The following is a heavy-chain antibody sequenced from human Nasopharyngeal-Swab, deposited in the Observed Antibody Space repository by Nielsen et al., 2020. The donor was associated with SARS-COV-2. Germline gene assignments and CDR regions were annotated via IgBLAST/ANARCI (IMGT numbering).Heavy chain of an antibody. CDR3: ARAGKIQLWFNSLYYFDY. V-gene: IGHV1-8*01. CDR2: MNPNSGNT. J-gene: IGHJ4*02. D-gene: IGHD5-18*01. Sequence: WVRQAPGQGLEWMGWMNPNSGNTGYAQKFQGRGTMTRNTSISTAYMELSSLRSEDTAVYYCARAGKIQLWFNSLYYFDYWGQGTLVTVSS.